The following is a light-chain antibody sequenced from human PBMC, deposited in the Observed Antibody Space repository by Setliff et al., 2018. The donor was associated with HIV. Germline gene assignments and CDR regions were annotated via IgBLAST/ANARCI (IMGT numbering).Light chain of an antibody. J-gene: IGLJ1*01. V-gene: IGLV2-11*01. CDR2: DVR. CDR1: TSDVGNYNY. Sequence: QSVLTQPRSVSGSPGQTITVSCTGSTSDVGNYNYVSWYQQYPGKAPKLIIFDVRRRPSGVPDRFSGSKSQNTASLTISGLQPEDEADHYCCSYVGSYSYIFGTGTKVTVL. CDR3: CSYVGSYSYI.